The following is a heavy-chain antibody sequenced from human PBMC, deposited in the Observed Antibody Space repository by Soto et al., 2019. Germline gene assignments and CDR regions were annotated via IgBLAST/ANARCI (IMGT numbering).Heavy chain of an antibody. CDR3: AKPRDYNWHHY. V-gene: IGHV3-23*01. J-gene: IGHJ4*02. D-gene: IGHD1-20*01. Sequence: EVQLLESGGGLVQPGGSLRLSCAASGFTFSSYAMSWVRQAPGKGLEWISAVSGSGGSTYYADSGKGRSTISRDTSKDTLYLLMHNLRAEDTAVYYCAKPRDYNWHHYGGRGTLVTVSS. CDR2: VSGSGGST. CDR1: GFTFSSYA.